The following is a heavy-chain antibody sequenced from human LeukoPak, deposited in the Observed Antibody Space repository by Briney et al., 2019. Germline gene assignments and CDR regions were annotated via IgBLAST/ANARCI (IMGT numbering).Heavy chain of an antibody. V-gene: IGHV1-69*05. Sequence: ASVKVSCXASGGTFSSYAISWVRQAPGQGLEWMERIIPIFGTANYAQKFQGRVTITTDESTSTAYMELSSLRSEDTAVYYCARGRLQGHLGGFDYWGQGTLVTVSS. J-gene: IGHJ4*02. CDR1: GGTFSSYA. D-gene: IGHD5-24*01. CDR2: IIPIFGTA. CDR3: ARGRLQGHLGGFDY.